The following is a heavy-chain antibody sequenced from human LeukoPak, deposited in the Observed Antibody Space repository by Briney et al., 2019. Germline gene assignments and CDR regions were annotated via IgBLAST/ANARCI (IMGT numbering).Heavy chain of an antibody. D-gene: IGHD3-16*02. J-gene: IGHJ3*02. CDR1: GFTFSSYW. CDR3: ARGYDYVWGSYRPDAFDI. Sequence: PGGSLRLSCAASGFTFSSYWMSWVRQAPGKGLEWVASIKQDGSEKYYVDSVKGRFTISRDNAKNSLYLQMNSLRAEDTAVYYCARGYDYVWGSYRPDAFDIWGQGTMVTVSS. V-gene: IGHV3-7*04. CDR2: IKQDGSEK.